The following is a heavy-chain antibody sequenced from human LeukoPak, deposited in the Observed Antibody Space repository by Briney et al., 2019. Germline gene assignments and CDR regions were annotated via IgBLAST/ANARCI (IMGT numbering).Heavy chain of an antibody. Sequence: GGSLRLSCAASGFTFSSYAMHWVRQAPGKGLEWVAVISYDGSNKYYADSVKGRFTISRDNSKNTLYLQMNSPRAEDTAIYYCAKGRGDYTNWFDPWGQGTLVTVSS. V-gene: IGHV3-30*04. J-gene: IGHJ5*02. CDR3: AKGRGDYTNWFDP. CDR2: ISYDGSNK. CDR1: GFTFSSYA. D-gene: IGHD4-17*01.